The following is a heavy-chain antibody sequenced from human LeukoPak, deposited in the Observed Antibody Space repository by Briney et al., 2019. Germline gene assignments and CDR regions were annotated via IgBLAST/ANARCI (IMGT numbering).Heavy chain of an antibody. Sequence: PSETLSLTCTVSGGSISSYYWSWIRQPPGKGLEWIGYIYYSGSTNYNPSLKSRVTISVDTSKNQFSLKLSSVTAADTAVYYCARAKYQLLISAFDIWGQGTMVTVSS. V-gene: IGHV4-59*01. J-gene: IGHJ3*02. CDR1: GGSISSYY. CDR2: IYYSGST. CDR3: ARAKYQLLISAFDI. D-gene: IGHD2-2*01.